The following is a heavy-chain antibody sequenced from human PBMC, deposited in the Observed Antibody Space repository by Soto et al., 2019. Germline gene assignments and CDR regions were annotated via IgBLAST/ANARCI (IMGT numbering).Heavy chain of an antibody. V-gene: IGHV1-8*02. CDR3: AREYCSEGVCYGVDY. Sequence: ASVKVSCKALGNTFTYRYLHWVRQAPGQALEWMGWINPNNGHTGYAQEFQGRVTVTSDTSTNTVYMELSSLISEDTAMYYCAREYCSEGVCYGVDYWGQGTLVTVSS. D-gene: IGHD2-8*01. J-gene: IGHJ4*02. CDR1: GNTFTYRY. CDR2: INPNNGHT.